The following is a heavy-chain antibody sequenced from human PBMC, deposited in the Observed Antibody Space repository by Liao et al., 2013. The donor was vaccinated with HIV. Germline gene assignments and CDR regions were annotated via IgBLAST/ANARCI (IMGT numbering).Heavy chain of an antibody. CDR3: AYGFFT. V-gene: IGHV4-34*02. D-gene: IGHD3-3*01. J-gene: IGHJ5*02. CDR1: GGSFSGNF. CDR2: ISDSGST. Sequence: VQLQQWGAGLLKPLETLSLTCAVYGGSFSGNFWNWIRQSPEKGLEWIGEISDSGSTKYNPSLKSRITLSIDTSKRQFSLRLTSLSAADTGVYYCAYGFFTWSQGILVTVS.